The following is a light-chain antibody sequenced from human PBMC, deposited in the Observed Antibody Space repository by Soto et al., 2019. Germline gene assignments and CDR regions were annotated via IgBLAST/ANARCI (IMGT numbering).Light chain of an antibody. J-gene: IGKJ5*01. V-gene: IGKV3D-20*01. CDR3: QQYGGSPSIT. Sequence: EIVFTQSPATLSLSPGERATLSCGASQSVRSRYLAWYQQKPGLAPRVLIYDASSRATGIPDRFSGSGSGTDFTLTISRLEPEDSAVYYCQQYGGSPSITFGQGTRLEIK. CDR2: DAS. CDR1: QSVRSRY.